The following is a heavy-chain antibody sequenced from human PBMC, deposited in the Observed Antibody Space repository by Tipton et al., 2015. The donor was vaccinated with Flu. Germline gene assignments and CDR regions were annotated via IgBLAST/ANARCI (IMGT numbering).Heavy chain of an antibody. J-gene: IGHJ5*02. CDR3: AREGSGWYRNWFDP. Sequence: LRLSCTVSGGSISSYYWSRIRQPPGKGLEWIGYIYYSGSTNYNPSLKSRVTISVDTSKNQFSLKLSSVTAADTAVYYCAREGSGWYRNWFDPWGQGTLVTVSS. V-gene: IGHV4-59*01. D-gene: IGHD6-19*01. CDR2: IYYSGST. CDR1: GGSISSYY.